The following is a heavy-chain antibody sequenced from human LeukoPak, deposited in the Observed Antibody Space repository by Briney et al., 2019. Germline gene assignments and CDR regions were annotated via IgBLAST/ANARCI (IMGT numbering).Heavy chain of an antibody. CDR3: ARGAGVGTTVVYYYYGMDV. CDR1: GGSFSGYY. V-gene: IGHV4-34*01. J-gene: IGHJ6*02. D-gene: IGHD4-17*01. CDR2: INHSGST. Sequence: PSETLSLTCAVYGGSFSGYYWSWIRQPPGKGLEWIGEINHSGSTNYNPSLKSRVTISVDTSKNQFSLRLSSVTAADTAVYFCARGAGVGTTVVYYYYGMDVWGQGTTVTVSS.